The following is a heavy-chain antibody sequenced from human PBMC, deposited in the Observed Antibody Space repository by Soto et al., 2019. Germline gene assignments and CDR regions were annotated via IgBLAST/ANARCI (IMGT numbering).Heavy chain of an antibody. CDR2: ISSSASSI. CDR3: TRDLTGSYYFDY. CDR1: GFTFSSYN. J-gene: IGHJ4*02. V-gene: IGHV3-21*01. Sequence: PGGSLRLSCVASGFTFSSYNMNWVRQAPGKGLEWISSISSSASSIYYADSVKGRFTISRDNAKNSLYLQMNSLRAEDTAVYYCTRDLTGSYYFDYWAQGTLVTVSS. D-gene: IGHD1-1*01.